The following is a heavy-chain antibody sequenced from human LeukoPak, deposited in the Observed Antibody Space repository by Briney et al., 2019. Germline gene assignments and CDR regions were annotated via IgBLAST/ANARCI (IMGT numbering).Heavy chain of an antibody. CDR2: INHSGST. CDR3: ARVRCGSTSCYSGNWFDP. CDR1: GGSFSGYY. D-gene: IGHD2-2*01. Sequence: PSETLSLTCAVYGGSFSGYYWSWIRQPPGKGLEWIGEINHSGSTNYNPSLKSRVTISVDTSKNQFSLKLSSVTAADTAVYYCARVRCGSTSCYSGNWFDPWGQGTLVTVSS. V-gene: IGHV4-34*01. J-gene: IGHJ5*02.